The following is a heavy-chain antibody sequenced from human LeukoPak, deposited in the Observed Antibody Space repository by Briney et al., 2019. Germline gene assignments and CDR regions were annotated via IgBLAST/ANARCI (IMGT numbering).Heavy chain of an antibody. CDR2: IPSDGLYT. J-gene: IGHJ6*02. CDR1: GFTASSYT. CDR3: ARVYGDYYNYYYYYAMDL. D-gene: IGHD4-17*01. Sequence: PGGSLRLSCEAAGFTASSYTMNWVRQAPGKGLEWVAAIPSDGLYTYYADSVQGRFTISRDNSMNTLYLQMNSLRPADTAVYYCARVYGDYYNYYYYYAMDLWGQGTTVTVSS. V-gene: IGHV3-30*04.